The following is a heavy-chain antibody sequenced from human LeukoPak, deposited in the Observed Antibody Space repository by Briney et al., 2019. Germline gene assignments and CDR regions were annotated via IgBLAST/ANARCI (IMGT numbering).Heavy chain of an antibody. Sequence: SETLSLTCAVYGGSFSGYYWSWIRQPPGKGLEWIGEINHSGSTNYNPSLKSRVTISVDTSKNQFSPKLSSVTAADTAVYYCARVPKRGYTRPYYYYYGMDVWGQGTTVTVSS. CDR3: ARVPKRGYTRPYYYYYGMDV. V-gene: IGHV4-34*01. CDR2: INHSGST. J-gene: IGHJ6*02. D-gene: IGHD5-18*01. CDR1: GGSFSGYY.